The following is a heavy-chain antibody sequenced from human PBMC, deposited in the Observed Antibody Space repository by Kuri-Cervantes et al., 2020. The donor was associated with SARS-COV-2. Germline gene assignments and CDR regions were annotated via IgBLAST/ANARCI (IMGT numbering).Heavy chain of an antibody. CDR2: IYHSGST. J-gene: IGHJ4*02. D-gene: IGHD3-3*01. CDR1: GGSISSSSYY. CDR3: ARHEGLYDFWSGYYAH. V-gene: IGHV4-39*01. Sequence: SETLSLTCTVSGGSISSSSYYWGWIRQPPGKGLEWIGSIYHSGSTYYNPSLKSRVTISVDTSQNQFSLKLSSVTAADTAVYYCARHEGLYDFWSGYYAHWGQGTLVTVSS.